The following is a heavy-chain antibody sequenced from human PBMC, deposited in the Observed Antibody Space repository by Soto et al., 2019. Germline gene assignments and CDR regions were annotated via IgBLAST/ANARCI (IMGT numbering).Heavy chain of an antibody. CDR3: ARGGYCGGDCYSSY. CDR2: IIPIFGTA. Sequence: GASVKVSCKASGGTFSSYAISWVRQAPGQGLEWMGGIIPIFGTANYAQKFQGRVTITADESTSTAYMELSSLRSEDTAVYYCARGGYCGGDCYSSYWGQGTLVTVSS. D-gene: IGHD2-21*02. J-gene: IGHJ4*02. V-gene: IGHV1-69*13. CDR1: GGTFSSYA.